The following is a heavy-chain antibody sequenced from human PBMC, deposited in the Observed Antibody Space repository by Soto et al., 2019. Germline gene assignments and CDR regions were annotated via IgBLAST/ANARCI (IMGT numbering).Heavy chain of an antibody. Sequence: QVQLVQSGAEVKKPGASVKVSCKASGYTFSDYGVSWVRLAPGQGLEWMGWISPKNGATNYAQKFRGRFTMTADTVTSTVYLDLRSLKSDDTAVYYGARERSDLPPDHWGQGTQVTVSS. V-gene: IGHV1-18*01. CDR2: ISPKNGAT. CDR3: ARERSDLPPDH. CDR1: GYTFSDYG. D-gene: IGHD1-26*01. J-gene: IGHJ4*02.